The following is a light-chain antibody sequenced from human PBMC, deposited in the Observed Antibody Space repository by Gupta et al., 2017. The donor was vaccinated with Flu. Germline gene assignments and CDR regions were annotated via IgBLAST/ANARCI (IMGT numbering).Light chain of an antibody. CDR3: QVWDGGSGHGV. J-gene: IGLJ3*02. CDR1: SIGSKS. CDR2: DNS. Sequence: SYVLTQPPSVSVAPGQTARITCGGDSIGSKSVHWHQQKPGQAPVLVVYDNSDRPSGIPERFSGSNSGNTATLTISRVEAGYEADYYCQVWDGGSGHGVFGGGTKLTVL. V-gene: IGLV3-21*02.